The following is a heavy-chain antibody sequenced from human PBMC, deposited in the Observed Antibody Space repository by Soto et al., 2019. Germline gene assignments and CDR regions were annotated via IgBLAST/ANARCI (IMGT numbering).Heavy chain of an antibody. D-gene: IGHD3-9*01. V-gene: IGHV4-4*02. CDR2: IYHSGST. CDR1: GCSISISNW. J-gene: IGHJ5*02. Sequence: SDSLSLTSTLSGCSISISNWWSWVRQPPGKGLEWIGEIYHSGSTNYNPSLKSRVTISVDKSKNQFSLKLSSVTAADTALYYCARKLYDILTGYFASWGQG. CDR3: ARKLYDILTGYFAS.